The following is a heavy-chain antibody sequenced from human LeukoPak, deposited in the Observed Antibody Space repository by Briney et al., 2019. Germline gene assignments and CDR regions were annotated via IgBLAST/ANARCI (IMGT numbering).Heavy chain of an antibody. V-gene: IGHV3-49*03. CDR3: TRESNYYDSSGYAPLFDI. Sequence: GGSLRLSCTASGFTFGDYAMSWFRKAPGKGLEWVGFIRSKAYGGTTEYAASVKGRFTISRDDSKSIAYLQMNSLKTEDTAVYYCTRESNYYDSSGYAPLFDIWGQGTMVTVSS. D-gene: IGHD3-22*01. CDR2: IRSKAYGGTT. CDR1: GFTFGDYA. J-gene: IGHJ3*02.